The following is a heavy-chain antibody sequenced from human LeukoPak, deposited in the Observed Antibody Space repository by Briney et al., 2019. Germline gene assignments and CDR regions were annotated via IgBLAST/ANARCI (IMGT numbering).Heavy chain of an antibody. V-gene: IGHV5-51*01. J-gene: IGHJ4*02. CDR2: IYPGDSDT. Sequence: GESLKISCRGSGYSFTNYWIAWVRQMPGKTLEWMGIIYPGDSDTRYNPSFQGQVTISADKSISTAYLQWSSLKASDTAMYYCALRGAYDDRFDFWGQGTLVTGSS. CDR1: GYSFTNYW. CDR3: ALRGAYDDRFDF. D-gene: IGHD5-12*01.